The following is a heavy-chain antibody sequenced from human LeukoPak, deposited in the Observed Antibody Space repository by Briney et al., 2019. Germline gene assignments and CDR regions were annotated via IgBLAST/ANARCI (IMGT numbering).Heavy chain of an antibody. V-gene: IGHV3-21*01. D-gene: IGHD6-13*01. J-gene: IGHJ4*02. CDR1: GFTFSSYS. Sequence: GGSLRFSFAASGFTFSSYSMNWVRQAPGKLLNWFSSISSSSSYIYYADSVKGRFTISRDNAKNSLYLQMNSLRAEDTAVYYCAREGIAAAGTGGDYWGQGTLVTVSS. CDR3: AREGIAAAGTGGDY. CDR2: ISSSSSYI.